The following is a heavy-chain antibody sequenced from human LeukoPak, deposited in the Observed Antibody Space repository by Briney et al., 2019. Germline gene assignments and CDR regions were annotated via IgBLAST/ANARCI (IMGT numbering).Heavy chain of an antibody. CDR1: GYHFSTYG. V-gene: IGHV1-18*01. CDR2: INGYNDKT. J-gene: IGHJ4*02. CDR3: ARDRGKWFADFFDF. D-gene: IGHD3-10*01. Sequence: ASVKVSCKASGYHFSTYGISWVRQAPGQGLEWMGRINGYNDKTKYEEKVQGRVTMTIDTSTSTAYMELRSLTSDDTAVYYCARDRGKWFADFFDFWGQGTLATVSS.